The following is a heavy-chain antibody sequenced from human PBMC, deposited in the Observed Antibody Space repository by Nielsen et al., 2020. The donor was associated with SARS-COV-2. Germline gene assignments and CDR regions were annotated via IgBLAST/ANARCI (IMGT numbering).Heavy chain of an antibody. V-gene: IGHV3-30*03. Sequence: WLRQPPGKGLEWVAVISYDGSNKYYADSVKGRFTISRDNSKNTLYLQMNSLRAEDTAVYYCASDSDSSSSRYYYYYMDVWGKGTTVTVSS. J-gene: IGHJ6*03. CDR3: ASDSDSSSSRYYYYYMDV. D-gene: IGHD6-6*01. CDR2: ISYDGSNK.